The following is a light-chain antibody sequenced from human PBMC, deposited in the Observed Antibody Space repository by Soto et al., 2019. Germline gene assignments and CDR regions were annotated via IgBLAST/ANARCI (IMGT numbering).Light chain of an antibody. V-gene: IGKV1-5*03. CDR2: KAS. CDR1: QDIGSW. Sequence: DIQMTQSPSTLSASVGDRVTITCRASQDIGSWLAWYQQKPGKAPKVLIYKASTLESGVPSRFSGSGSGTEFTLTISSLQPDDFASYHCQQYYSYPLSFGGGTKVEI. J-gene: IGKJ4*01. CDR3: QQYYSYPLS.